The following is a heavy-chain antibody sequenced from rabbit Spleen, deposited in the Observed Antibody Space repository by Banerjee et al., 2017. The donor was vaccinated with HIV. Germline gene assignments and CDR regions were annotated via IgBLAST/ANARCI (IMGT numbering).Heavy chain of an antibody. CDR3: ARDAGYVGYGYANL. V-gene: IGHV1S47*01. J-gene: IGHJ4*01. CDR2: IDPLFGTT. Sequence: QEQLMESGGGLVQPGGSLKLSCKASGFDFSSYGVSWVRQAPGKGLEWIGYIDPLFGTTYYANWVNGRFTISSHNAQNTLYLQLNSLTAADTATYFCARDAGYVGYGYANLWGPGTLVTVS. D-gene: IGHD6-1*01. CDR1: GFDFSSYG.